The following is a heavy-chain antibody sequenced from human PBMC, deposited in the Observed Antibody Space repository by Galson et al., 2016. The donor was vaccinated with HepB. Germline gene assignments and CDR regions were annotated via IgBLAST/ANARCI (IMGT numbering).Heavy chain of an antibody. CDR1: GFTFSSYA. J-gene: IGHJ4*02. V-gene: IGHV3-23*01. Sequence: SLRLSCAASGFTFSSYAMSWVRQAPGKGLEWVSAISGSGGSTYYADSVTGRFTISRDNSKNTLYLQMNGLRAEDTAVYYCAKSMSVSYYYDSSGYSFDYWGQGTLVTASS. CDR3: AKSMSVSYYYDSSGYSFDY. CDR2: ISGSGGST. D-gene: IGHD3-22*01.